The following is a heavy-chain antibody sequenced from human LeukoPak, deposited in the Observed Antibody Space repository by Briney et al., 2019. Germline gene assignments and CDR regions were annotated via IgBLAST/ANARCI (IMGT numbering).Heavy chain of an antibody. Sequence: GGSLRLSCASSGFTLSSYWMTWVRQAPGKGLEWVANLKQDGSEKYYVDSVKGRFTISRDNAKSSLYLQMDSLRAEDTAVYYCARMMASIPRGVPDYWGQGTLVTVSS. J-gene: IGHJ4*02. V-gene: IGHV3-7*01. CDR1: GFTLSSYW. CDR3: ARMMASIPRGVPDY. CDR2: LKQDGSEK. D-gene: IGHD5-24*01.